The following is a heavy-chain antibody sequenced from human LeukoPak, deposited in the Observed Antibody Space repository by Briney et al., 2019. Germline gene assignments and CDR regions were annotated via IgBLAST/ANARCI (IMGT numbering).Heavy chain of an antibody. Sequence: GGSLRLSCAASGFTFSSYGMHWVRQAPGKGLEWVAVISYDGSNKYYADSVKGRFTISRDNSKNTLYLQMNSLRAEDTAVYYCAREWGYGDPFGFFDYWGQGTLVTVSS. V-gene: IGHV3-30*03. J-gene: IGHJ4*02. CDR3: AREWGYGDPFGFFDY. CDR1: GFTFSSYG. D-gene: IGHD4-17*01. CDR2: ISYDGSNK.